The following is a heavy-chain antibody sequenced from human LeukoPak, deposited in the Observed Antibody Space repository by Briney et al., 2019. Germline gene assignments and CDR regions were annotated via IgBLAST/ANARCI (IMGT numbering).Heavy chain of an antibody. CDR2: RNEDGNKK. J-gene: IGHJ4*02. CDR1: GFTFRRYW. D-gene: IGHD2-2*01. CDR3: ARGCTSSSCYDY. Sequence: GSLRLSCTASGFTFRRYWMGWVRQAPGKGLEWGANRNEDGNKKYYVESVKGRFTISRDNSKNSLYLQMNSLRVEDTAVYYCARGCTSSSCYDYWGKGTMVTVSS. V-gene: IGHV3-7*01.